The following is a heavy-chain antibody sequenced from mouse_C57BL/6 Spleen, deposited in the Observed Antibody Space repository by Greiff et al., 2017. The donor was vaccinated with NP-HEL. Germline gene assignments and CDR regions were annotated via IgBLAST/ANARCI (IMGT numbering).Heavy chain of an antibody. CDR3: TGPWFAY. V-gene: IGHV1-15*01. CDR2: IDPVTGGT. Sequence: QVQLQQSGAELVRPGASVTLSCKASGYTFPDYELHWVKQTPVHGLEWIGAIDPVTGGTAYIQKFKGKAILTADKSSSTVYMELRSQTSDYSAVYYCTGPWFAYGGQGTLVTVSA. CDR1: GYTFPDYE. J-gene: IGHJ3*01.